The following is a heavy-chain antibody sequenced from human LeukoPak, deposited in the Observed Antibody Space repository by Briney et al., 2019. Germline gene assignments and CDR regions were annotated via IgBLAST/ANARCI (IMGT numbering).Heavy chain of an antibody. Sequence: SSETLSLTCAVYGGSFSGYHWSWIRQPPGKGLEWIGEINHTGSPNYNPSLKNRVTISEDTSKNQFSLKLRSVTAADTAVYYCVRGGRRVPAARRFEPGNWFDPWGQGTLVIVSS. CDR1: GGSFSGYH. V-gene: IGHV4-34*01. CDR2: INHTGSP. CDR3: VRGGRRVPAARRFEPGNWFDP. J-gene: IGHJ5*02. D-gene: IGHD2-2*01.